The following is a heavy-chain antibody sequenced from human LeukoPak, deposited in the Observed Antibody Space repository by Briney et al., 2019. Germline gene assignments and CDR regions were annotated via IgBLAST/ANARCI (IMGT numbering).Heavy chain of an antibody. Sequence: GGSLRLSCAASGFTFSSYAMSWVRQAPGKGLEWVSAISGSGGSTYYADSVKGRFTISRDNSKNTLYLQMNSLRAEDTAVYYCARAGGSYGYLDYWGQGTLVTVSS. CDR1: GFTFSSYA. V-gene: IGHV3-23*01. CDR3: ARAGGSYGYLDY. J-gene: IGHJ4*02. CDR2: ISGSGGST. D-gene: IGHD3-16*01.